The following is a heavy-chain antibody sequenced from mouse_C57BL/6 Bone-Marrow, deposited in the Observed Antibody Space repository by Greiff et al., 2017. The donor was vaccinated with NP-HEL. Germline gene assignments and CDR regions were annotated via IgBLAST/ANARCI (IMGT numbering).Heavy chain of an antibody. CDR2: ISNGGGST. D-gene: IGHD1-1*01. V-gene: IGHV5-12*01. J-gene: IGHJ4*01. CDR1: GFTFSDYY. CDR3: ARHYYYGSSYRYYAMDY. Sequence: EVQVVESGGGLVQPGGSLKLSCAASGFTFSDYYMYWVRQTPEKRLEWVAYISNGGGSTYYPDTVKGRFTISRDNAKNTLYLQMSRLKSEDTAMYYCARHYYYGSSYRYYAMDYWGQGTSVTVSS.